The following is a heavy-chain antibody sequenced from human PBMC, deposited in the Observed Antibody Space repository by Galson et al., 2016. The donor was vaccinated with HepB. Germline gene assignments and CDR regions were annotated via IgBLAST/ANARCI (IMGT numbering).Heavy chain of an antibody. V-gene: IGHV3-23*01. J-gene: IGHJ5*02. CDR3: AKRGQYCSSTDCYEAFDP. CDR1: GFSFGSYA. Sequence: SLRLSCAASGFSFGSYAMTWVRQVPGKGLEWVSAIRGSGRTSSYADSVKGRFTISRDNSKNILYLQMNSLRAEDTAVYYCAKRGQYCSSTDCYEAFDPWGLGTLVTVSS. D-gene: IGHD2-2*01. CDR2: IRGSGRTS.